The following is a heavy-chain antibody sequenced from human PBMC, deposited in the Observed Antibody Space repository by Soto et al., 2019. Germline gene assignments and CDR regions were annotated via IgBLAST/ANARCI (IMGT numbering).Heavy chain of an antibody. Sequence: QVQLVESGGGVVQPGRSLRLSCAASGFTFSSYGMHWVRQAPGKGLEWVAVISYDGSNKYYADSVKGRFTISRDNSKNSVYLQMSSRSAEDTAVSYCGTGQLRFLEDDYYGLDVWGHGTAVVVSS. D-gene: IGHD3-3*01. CDR1: GFTFSSYG. V-gene: IGHV3-30*03. CDR2: ISYDGSNK. J-gene: IGHJ6*02. CDR3: GTGQLRFLEDDYYGLDV.